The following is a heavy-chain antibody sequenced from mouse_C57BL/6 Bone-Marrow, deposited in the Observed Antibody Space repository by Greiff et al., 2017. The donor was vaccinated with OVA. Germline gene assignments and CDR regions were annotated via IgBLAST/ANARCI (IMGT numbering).Heavy chain of an antibody. D-gene: IGHD2-3*01. V-gene: IGHV1-50*01. Sequence: VQLQQPGAELVKPGASVKLSCKASGYTFTSYWMQWVKQRPGQGLEWIGEIDPSDSYTNYNQKFKGKATLTVDTSSSTAYMQLSSLTSEDSAVYYCARWLLRDYWGQGTTPTVSS. CDR1: GYTFTSYW. J-gene: IGHJ2*01. CDR2: IDPSDSYT. CDR3: ARWLLRDY.